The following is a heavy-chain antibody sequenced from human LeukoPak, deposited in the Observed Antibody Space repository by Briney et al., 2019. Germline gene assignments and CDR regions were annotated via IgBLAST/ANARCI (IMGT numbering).Heavy chain of an antibody. CDR3: ARVSSSWYQDWYFDL. CDR2: IYSSGST. CDR1: GGSISSGSYY. Sequence: KPSETLSLTCTVSGGSISSGSYYWSWIRQPAGKGLEWIGRIYSSGSTNYNPSLKSRVTISLDTSKNQFSLKLSSVTAADTAVYYCARVSSSWYQDWYFDLWGRGTLVTVSS. D-gene: IGHD6-13*01. V-gene: IGHV4-61*02. J-gene: IGHJ2*01.